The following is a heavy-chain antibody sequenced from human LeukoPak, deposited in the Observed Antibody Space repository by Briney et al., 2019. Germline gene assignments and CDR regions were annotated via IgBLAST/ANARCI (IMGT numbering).Heavy chain of an antibody. D-gene: IGHD6-19*01. V-gene: IGHV4-59*12. CDR1: GGSISNYC. CDR3: ARYDSSGPYYFDY. Sequence: PSETLSLTCTVSGGSISNYCWSWIRQPPGKGLEWIGYIYYGGSTNYNPSLKSRVTISLDTSKNQFSLKLSSVTAADTAVYYCARYDSSGPYYFDYWGQGTLVTVSS. J-gene: IGHJ4*02. CDR2: IYYGGST.